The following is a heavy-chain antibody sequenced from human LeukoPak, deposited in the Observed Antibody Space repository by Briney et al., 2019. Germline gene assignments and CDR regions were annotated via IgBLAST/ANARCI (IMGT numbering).Heavy chain of an antibody. D-gene: IGHD3-22*01. CDR1: GFTFSSYA. J-gene: IGHJ4*02. CDR3: ARDLGSSGFSFPDY. V-gene: IGHV3-23*01. CDR2: ISGSGNSV. Sequence: GGSLRLSCAASGFTFSSYAMSWVRQAPGKGLEWVSAISGSGNSVYYADSVRGRFTISRDNSKNTLSLQMTGLRAEDTAMYFCARDLGSSGFSFPDYWGQGTLVTVSS.